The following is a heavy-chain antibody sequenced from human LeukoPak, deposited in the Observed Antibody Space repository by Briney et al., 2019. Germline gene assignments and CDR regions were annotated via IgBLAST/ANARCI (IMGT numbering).Heavy chain of an antibody. D-gene: IGHD3-10*01. CDR3: ARGAYFYGSGINWFDP. CDR1: GGSISRGLYS. V-gene: IGHV4-61*02. Sequence: SETLSLTCTVSGGSISRGLYSWSWLRQPAGKGPEWIGRILDTGTTDYNPSLKSRVTISLDTSKNHFSLKLSSVTAADTAVYYCARGAYFYGSGINWFDPWGQGTLITVSS. CDR2: ILDTGTT. J-gene: IGHJ5*02.